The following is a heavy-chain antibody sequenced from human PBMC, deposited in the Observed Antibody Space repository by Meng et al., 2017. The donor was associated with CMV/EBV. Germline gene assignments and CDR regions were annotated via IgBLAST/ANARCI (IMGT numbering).Heavy chain of an antibody. CDR2: ISYDGSNK. CDR3: ARDYYGSGTDGFDY. Sequence: GGSLRLSCAASGFTFSSYAMHWVRQAPGKGLEWVAVISYDGSNKYYADSVKGRFTISRDNSKNTLYLQMSSLRAEDTAVYYCARDYYGSGTDGFDYWGQGTLVTVSS. V-gene: IGHV3-30-3*01. CDR1: GFTFSSYA. D-gene: IGHD3-10*01. J-gene: IGHJ4*02.